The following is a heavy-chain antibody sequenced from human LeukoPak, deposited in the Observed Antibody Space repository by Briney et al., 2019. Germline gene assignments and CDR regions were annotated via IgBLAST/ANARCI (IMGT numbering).Heavy chain of an antibody. D-gene: IGHD5-18*01. CDR2: VSINGGRT. CDR3: ARLGGGYNNEWNYYYGLDV. J-gene: IGHJ6*02. CDR1: GFTFSSYA. V-gene: IGHV3-23*05. Sequence: PGGSLRLSCAASGFTFSSYAMTWVRQAPGKGLEWVSLVSINGGRTSYADSVKGRFTTSRDDSKSTLFLQVDSLRAEDTAVYYCARLGGGYNNEWNYYYGLDVWGQGTSVTVSS.